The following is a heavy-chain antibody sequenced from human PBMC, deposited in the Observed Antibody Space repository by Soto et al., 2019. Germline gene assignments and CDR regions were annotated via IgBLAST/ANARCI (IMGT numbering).Heavy chain of an antibody. CDR2: MYHSGST. CDR1: GGSISSGGYS. Sequence: SETLSLTCAVSGGSISSGGYSWSWIRQPPGKGLEWIGYMYHSGSTYYNPSLKSRVTISIDRSKNQFSLKLSSVTPADTAVYYCARPSPRYCSGGSCLEFPDAFDIWGQGTMVTVSS. J-gene: IGHJ3*02. V-gene: IGHV4-30-2*01. CDR3: ARPSPRYCSGGSCLEFPDAFDI. D-gene: IGHD2-15*01.